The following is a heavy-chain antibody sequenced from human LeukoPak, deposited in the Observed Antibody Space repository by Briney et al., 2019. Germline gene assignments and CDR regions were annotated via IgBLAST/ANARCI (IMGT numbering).Heavy chain of an antibody. J-gene: IGHJ5*02. CDR2: IKQDGSEK. V-gene: IGHV3-7*01. Sequence: HPGGSLRLSCAASGFTFSSYWMSWVRQAPGKGLEWVANIKQDGSEKYYVDSVKGRFTISRDNAKNSLYLQMNSLRAEDSSVYYCASMGSGWLKSWGQGTLVTVSS. CDR3: ASMGSGWLKS. D-gene: IGHD6-19*01. CDR1: GFTFSSYW.